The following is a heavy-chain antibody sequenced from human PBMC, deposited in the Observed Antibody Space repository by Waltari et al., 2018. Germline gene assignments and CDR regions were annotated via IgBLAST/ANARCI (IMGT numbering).Heavy chain of an antibody. CDR2: INGNGKYT. Sequence: EILLVESGGGLVQPGGSLRISCSAAGFTFSDYTMDWVRQAPGKGLEYVSGINGNGKYTFYAESVKGRFTISRDKSKNTMYLQMRSLRTEDTAMYYCLKRDISRGYDNFWGQGTLVTVSS. CDR3: LKRDISRGYDNF. V-gene: IGHV3-64D*06. J-gene: IGHJ4*01. CDR1: GFTFSDYT. D-gene: IGHD3-22*01.